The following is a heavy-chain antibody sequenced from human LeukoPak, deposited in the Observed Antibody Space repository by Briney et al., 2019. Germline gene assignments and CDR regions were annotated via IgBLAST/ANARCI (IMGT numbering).Heavy chain of an antibody. Sequence: GGSLRLSCAASGFTFNTYGMSWVRQAPGKGLEWLSALSGSGDRTYYADSVKGRFTISRDNSKNTLYLQMNSLRAEDTALYYCARAYGKWNDVYFYAFDLWGQGKMVTVSS. D-gene: IGHD1-20*01. CDR3: ARAYGKWNDVYFYAFDL. V-gene: IGHV3-23*01. CDR2: LSGSGDRT. J-gene: IGHJ3*01. CDR1: GFTFNTYG.